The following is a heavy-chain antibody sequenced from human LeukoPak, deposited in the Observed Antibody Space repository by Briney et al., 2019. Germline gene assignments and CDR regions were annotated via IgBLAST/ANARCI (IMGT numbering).Heavy chain of an antibody. CDR3: AKDGYCSSASCYAGHWFDA. J-gene: IGHJ5*02. D-gene: IGHD2-2*03. Sequence: PGGSLRLSCIASGFTFSSYGMHWVRQAPGKGLDWVAFIRFDESDKYYADSVKGRFTISRDNSKNTVYLQMNSLRPEDTAVYYCAKDGYCSSASCYAGHWFDAWGQGTLVTVSS. CDR1: GFTFSSYG. CDR2: IRFDESDK. V-gene: IGHV3-30*02.